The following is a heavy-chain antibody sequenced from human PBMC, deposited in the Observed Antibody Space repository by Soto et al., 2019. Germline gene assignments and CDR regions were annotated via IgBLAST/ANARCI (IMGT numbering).Heavy chain of an antibody. Sequence: GGSLRLSCAASGLTFSSYAMHWVRQAPGKGLEWVAVISYDGSNKYYADSVKGRFTISRDNSKNTLYLQMNSLRAEDTAVYYCARDRVGGATVDYWGQGTLVTSPQ. V-gene: IGHV3-30-3*01. CDR3: ARDRVGGATVDY. CDR2: ISYDGSNK. D-gene: IGHD1-26*01. CDR1: GLTFSSYA. J-gene: IGHJ4*02.